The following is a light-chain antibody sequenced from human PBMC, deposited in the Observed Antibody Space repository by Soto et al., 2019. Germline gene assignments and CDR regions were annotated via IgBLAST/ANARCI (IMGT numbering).Light chain of an antibody. CDR3: HQRQSWPRT. Sequence: EIVLTQPPATLSSFPGYRFTLSCRASQAVNTRLAWYQHKPGQAPRLLIYLASNRAAGVPARFSGSGSGTDFTLTISDVEPEDFAVYYCHQRQSWPRTFGQGTMVDI. CDR1: QAVNTR. CDR2: LAS. V-gene: IGKV3-11*01. J-gene: IGKJ1*01.